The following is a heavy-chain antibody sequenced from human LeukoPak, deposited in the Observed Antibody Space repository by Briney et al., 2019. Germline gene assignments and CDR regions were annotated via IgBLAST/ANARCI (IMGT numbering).Heavy chain of an antibody. CDR2: ISWNSGSI. Sequence: GGSLRLSCAASGFTFDDHAMHWVRQAPGKGLEWVSGISWNSGSIGYADSVKGRFTISRDNAKNSLYLQMNSLRAEDTALCYCAKVIYSSGWHRFDYWGQGTLVTVSS. D-gene: IGHD6-19*01. V-gene: IGHV3-9*01. CDR3: AKVIYSSGWHRFDY. CDR1: GFTFDDHA. J-gene: IGHJ4*02.